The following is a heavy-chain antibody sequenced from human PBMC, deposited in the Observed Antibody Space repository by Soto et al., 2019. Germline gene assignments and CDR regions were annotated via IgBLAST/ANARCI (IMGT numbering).Heavy chain of an antibody. CDR1: GGSISSGGYY. CDR2: IYYSGST. J-gene: IGHJ4*02. V-gene: IGHV4-31*03. CDR3: ARVGAWDAESYYFDY. D-gene: IGHD3-16*01. Sequence: SETLSLTCTVSGGSISSGGYYWSWIRQHPGKGLEWIGYIYYSGSTYYNPSLKSRVIISVDTSKNQFSLKLSSVTAADTAVYYCARVGAWDAESYYFDYWGQGTLVTVSS.